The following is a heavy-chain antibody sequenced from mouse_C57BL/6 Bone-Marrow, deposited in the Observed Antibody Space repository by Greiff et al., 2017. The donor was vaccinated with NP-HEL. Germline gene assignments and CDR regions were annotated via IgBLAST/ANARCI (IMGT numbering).Heavy chain of an antibody. CDR2: ISSGSSTI. CDR3: ARLGRFED. D-gene: IGHD4-1*01. Sequence: EVQLMESGGGLVKPGGSLKLSCAASGFTFSDYGMHWVRQAPEKGLEWVAYISSGSSTIYYADTVKGRFTISRDNAKNTLFLQMTSLRSEDTAMYYCARLGRFEDWGQGTTLTVSS. CDR1: GFTFSDYG. J-gene: IGHJ2*01. V-gene: IGHV5-17*01.